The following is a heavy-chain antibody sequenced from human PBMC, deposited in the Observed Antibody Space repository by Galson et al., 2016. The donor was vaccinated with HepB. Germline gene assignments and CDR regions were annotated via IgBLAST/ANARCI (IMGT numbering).Heavy chain of an antibody. Sequence: SLRLSCAASGFTFSSFAMHWVRQAPGKGLEWVAVTSYGGSNKYYADSVKGRFTISRDNSKNTLYLQMNTLRAEDTAVYHCVAYCSGGSCYGGVSYYGMDVWGKGTTVTVSS. J-gene: IGHJ6*04. CDR2: TSYGGSNK. CDR1: GFTFSSFA. D-gene: IGHD2-15*01. V-gene: IGHV3-30*03. CDR3: VAYCSGGSCYGGVSYYGMDV.